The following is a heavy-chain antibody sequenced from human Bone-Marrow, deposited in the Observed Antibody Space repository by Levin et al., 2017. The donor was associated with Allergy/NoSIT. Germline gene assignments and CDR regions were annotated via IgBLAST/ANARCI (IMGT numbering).Heavy chain of an antibody. Sequence: RASVKVSCAASGFTVINNYMRWVRQAPGKGLEWVSLIYSGGDTYYADSVRGRFIISRDSSKNTMYLQMNNLRVEDTAVYYCARDKEDYWGQGTLVTVSS. J-gene: IGHJ4*02. CDR1: GFTVINNY. V-gene: IGHV3-66*01. CDR2: IYSGGDT. CDR3: ARDKEDY.